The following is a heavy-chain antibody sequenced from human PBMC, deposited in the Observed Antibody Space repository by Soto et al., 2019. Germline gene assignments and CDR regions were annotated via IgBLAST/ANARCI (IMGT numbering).Heavy chain of an antibody. CDR1: GFTFSTYG. Sequence: QVQLVESGGGVVQPGRSLRLSCAASGFTFSTYGMHWVRQAPGKGLEWVGVITYDGSNKFYADSVKGRFTISRENSKNTLHLQMNSLRVEDAAVYYCAKDWRESLPGDAFDIWGQGTMVTVSS. CDR3: AKDWRESLPGDAFDI. V-gene: IGHV3-30*18. D-gene: IGHD3-10*01. J-gene: IGHJ3*02. CDR2: ITYDGSNK.